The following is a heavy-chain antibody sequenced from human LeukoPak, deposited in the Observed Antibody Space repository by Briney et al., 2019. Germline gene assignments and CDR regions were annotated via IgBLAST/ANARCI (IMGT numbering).Heavy chain of an antibody. Sequence: SETLSLTCTVSGGSISGGTYYWGWIRQPPGKGLEWIGTVSYSGTTYYKSSLKSRVTISVDTSKNQFSLYLNSVTAADTAVYYCARHDSAVGALFIWGQGTLVTVSS. CDR3: ARHDSAVGALFI. V-gene: IGHV4-39*01. J-gene: IGHJ4*02. CDR1: GGSISGGTYY. CDR2: VSYSGTT. D-gene: IGHD1-26*01.